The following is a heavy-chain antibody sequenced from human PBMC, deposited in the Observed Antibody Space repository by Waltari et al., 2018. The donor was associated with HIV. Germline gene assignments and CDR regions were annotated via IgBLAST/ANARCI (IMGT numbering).Heavy chain of an antibody. Sequence: EMWFVESGGGLVQPGGFLRLSCSASAFKFRNYWMSWFRQVPGKGLEWWSNINEDGSEKNYMDSLRGRFTISRDNARNTLYLQMNSLSLEDTAMYYCARGPDDCEKGVCYAFDIWGQGTMVTVSS. J-gene: IGHJ3*02. CDR2: INEDGSEK. CDR1: AFKFRNYW. V-gene: IGHV3-7*03. D-gene: IGHD2-8*01. CDR3: ARGPDDCEKGVCYAFDI.